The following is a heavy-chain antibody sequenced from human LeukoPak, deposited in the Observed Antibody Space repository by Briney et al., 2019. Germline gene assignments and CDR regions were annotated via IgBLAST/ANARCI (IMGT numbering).Heavy chain of an antibody. CDR2: IYHSGNT. Sequence: SETLSLTCTVSGGSISGYYWTWIRQPPGKGLEWIGYIYHSGNTNYNPSLKIRVTISLDMSKNQFSLKLTSVTAADTAGYYCARRTTVAPEYHFGSWGQGILVTVCS. V-gene: IGHV4-59*08. CDR3: ARRTTVAPEYHFGS. D-gene: IGHD4-23*01. CDR1: GGSISGYY. J-gene: IGHJ4*02.